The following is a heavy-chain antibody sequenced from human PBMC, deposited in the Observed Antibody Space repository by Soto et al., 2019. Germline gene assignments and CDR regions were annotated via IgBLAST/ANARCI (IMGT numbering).Heavy chain of an antibody. CDR1: GFTVSNTY. V-gene: IGHV3-66*01. CDR2: IYSGGNI. CDR3: ARGGGGVPIDY. J-gene: IGHJ4*02. D-gene: IGHD3-16*01. Sequence: DVQLVESGGGLVQPGGALRLSCAASGFTVSNTYITWVRQAPGKGLECVSVIYSGGNIYYADSVKGRFTISRDNSKNTVYLQMNSLRVEDRAVYYCARGGGGVPIDYWGQGTLVTVSS.